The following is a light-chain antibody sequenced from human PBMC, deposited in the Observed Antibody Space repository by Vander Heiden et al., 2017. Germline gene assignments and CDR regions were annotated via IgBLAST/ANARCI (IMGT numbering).Light chain of an antibody. CDR3: QQYNTYSRS. V-gene: IGKV1-5*03. CDR1: QAISRW. J-gene: IGKJ2*01. Sequence: DIQMTQSPSTLSASVRDRITITCRARQAISRWLAWYQQKPGKAPKLLIYKASSLESGVPSRFSGSGSGTEFTLTISSLQPDDFATYYCQQYNTYSRSFGQGTKLES. CDR2: KAS.